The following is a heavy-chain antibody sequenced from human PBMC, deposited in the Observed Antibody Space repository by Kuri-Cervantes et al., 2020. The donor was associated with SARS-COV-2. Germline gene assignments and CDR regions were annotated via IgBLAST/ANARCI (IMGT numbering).Heavy chain of an antibody. CDR2: INPDGSYT. V-gene: IGHV3-23*01. Sequence: ETLSLTCAASGFTFSSYAMSWVRQAPGKGLVWVSRINPDGSYTNNADSVKGRFTPSRDNSKNTLYLQMNSLRGEDTAVYYCARDPSWPLTYYDILTGYFDYWGQGTQVTVSS. CDR1: GFTFSSYA. CDR3: ARDPSWPLTYYDILTGYFDY. D-gene: IGHD3-9*01. J-gene: IGHJ4*02.